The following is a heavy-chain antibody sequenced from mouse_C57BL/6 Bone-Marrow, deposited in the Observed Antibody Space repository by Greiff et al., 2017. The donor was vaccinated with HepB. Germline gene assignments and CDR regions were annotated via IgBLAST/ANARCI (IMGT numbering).Heavy chain of an antibody. V-gene: IGHV2-5*01. CDR1: GFSLTSYG. CDR2: IWRGGST. D-gene: IGHD2-3*01. CDR3: AKNGWAYVGYSSGAMDY. J-gene: IGHJ4*01. Sequence: QVQLKQSGPGLVQPSQSLSITCTVSGFSLTSYGVHWVRQSPGKGLEWLGVIWRGGSTDYNAAFMSRLSITKDNSKSQVFFKMNSLQADDTAIYYCAKNGWAYVGYSSGAMDYWGQGTSVTVSS.